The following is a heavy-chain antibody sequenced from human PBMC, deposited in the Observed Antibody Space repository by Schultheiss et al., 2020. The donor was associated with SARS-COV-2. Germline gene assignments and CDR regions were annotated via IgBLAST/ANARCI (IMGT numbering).Heavy chain of an antibody. J-gene: IGHJ5*02. D-gene: IGHD6-19*01. Sequence: GGSLRLSCVASGFTFSRYAMSWVRQAPGKGLEWVSAISGSGGTTYYADSVKGRFTISRDNSKNTLYLQMNSLRAEDTAVYYCAKYGRKAVDGADDWFDPWGQGTLVTVSS. CDR3: AKYGRKAVDGADDWFDP. CDR2: ISGSGGTT. CDR1: GFTFSRYA. V-gene: IGHV3-23*01.